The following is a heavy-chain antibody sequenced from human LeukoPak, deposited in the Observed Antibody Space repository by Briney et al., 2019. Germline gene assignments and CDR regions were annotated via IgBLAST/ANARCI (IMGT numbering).Heavy chain of an antibody. CDR1: GFTLSSYA. D-gene: IGHD3-16*01. Sequence: GGSLRLSCAASGFTLSSYAMSWVRQAPGKGLEWVSVIYSGGSTYYADSVKGRFTISRDNSKNTLYLQMNSLRAEDTAVYYCALRHPGAFDIWGQGTMVTVSS. J-gene: IGHJ3*02. CDR2: IYSGGST. CDR3: ALRHPGAFDI. V-gene: IGHV3-53*01.